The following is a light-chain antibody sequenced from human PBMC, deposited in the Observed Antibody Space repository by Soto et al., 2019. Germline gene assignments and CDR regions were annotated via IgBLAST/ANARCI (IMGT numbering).Light chain of an antibody. V-gene: IGKV3-15*01. CDR1: QSISDT. Sequence: EIVMTQSPATLSVSPGGRATLSCRASQSISDTLARYQQKPGQAPRLLIHGASTRAPGFPARFSGSGSGTDFTLTISSLQSEDFAVYYCQQYDNWPWTFGQGTKVELK. CDR3: QQYDNWPWT. CDR2: GAS. J-gene: IGKJ1*01.